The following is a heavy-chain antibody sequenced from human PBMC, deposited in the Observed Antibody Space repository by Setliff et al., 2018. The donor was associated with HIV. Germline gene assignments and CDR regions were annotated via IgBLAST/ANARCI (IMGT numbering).Heavy chain of an antibody. D-gene: IGHD6-13*01. CDR2: IYYSGNT. CDR1: GGSISSHY. V-gene: IGHV4-59*08. Sequence: KTSETLSLTCTVSGGSISSHYWSWIRQPPGKGLEWIGYIYYSGNTNYNPSLKSRVTISVDTSKNQFSLKVSSVTAADTAVYYCARVARGGHSSRWYYFDYWGQGTLVTVSS. CDR3: ARVARGGHSSRWYYFDY. J-gene: IGHJ4*02.